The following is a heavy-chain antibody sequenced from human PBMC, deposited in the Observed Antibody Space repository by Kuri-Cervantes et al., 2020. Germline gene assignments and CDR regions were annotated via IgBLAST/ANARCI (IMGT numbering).Heavy chain of an antibody. D-gene: IGHD1-26*01. CDR2: ISWNSGSI. CDR1: GLTISSDW. CDR3: AKVNGGSYHFDY. J-gene: IGHJ4*02. V-gene: IGHV3-9*01. Sequence: SLKISCAASGLTISSDWMHWVRQVPGKGLEWVSGISWNSGSIGYADSVKGRFTISRDNAKNSLYLQMNSLRAEDTALYYCAKVNGGSYHFDYWGQGTLVTVSS.